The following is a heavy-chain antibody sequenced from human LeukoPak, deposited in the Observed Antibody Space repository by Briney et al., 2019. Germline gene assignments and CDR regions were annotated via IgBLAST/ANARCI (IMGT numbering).Heavy chain of an antibody. CDR1: GFTFDDYA. CDR3: AKDISPDFWSGRGAFDI. V-gene: IGHV3-9*03. CDR2: ISWNRGSI. J-gene: IGHJ3*02. D-gene: IGHD3-3*01. Sequence: GGSLRLSCAASGFTFDDYAMHWVRHAPGKGLEWVSGISWNRGSIAYADSVKGRFSISRDNAKNSLYLQMNSLRAEDMALYYCAKDISPDFWSGRGAFDIWGQGTMVTVSS.